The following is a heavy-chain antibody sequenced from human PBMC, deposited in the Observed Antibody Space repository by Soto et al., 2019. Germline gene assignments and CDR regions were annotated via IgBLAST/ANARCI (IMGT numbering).Heavy chain of an antibody. Sequence: SETLSLTCTVSGGSIDSNRYYWAWIRQPPGKGLEWIGSIFYTGSTNYNPSLKSRVTISVDTSKNQFSLKLSSVTAADTAVYYCARYGSGSSVWFDPWGQGTLVTVSS. CDR2: IFYTGST. D-gene: IGHD3-10*01. V-gene: IGHV4-39*07. CDR1: GGSIDSNRYY. CDR3: ARYGSGSSVWFDP. J-gene: IGHJ5*02.